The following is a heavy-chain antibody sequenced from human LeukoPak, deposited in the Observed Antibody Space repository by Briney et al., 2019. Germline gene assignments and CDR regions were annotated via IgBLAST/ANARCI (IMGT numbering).Heavy chain of an antibody. CDR2: ISSGRSYI. V-gene: IGHV3-21*01. J-gene: IGHJ4*02. D-gene: IGHD6-13*01. Sequence: GGSLTLSCTASGFTFSTYTMNWLRQAPGKGVEWVSSISSGRSYISYADSVKGRFTISRDNAKNSLNLQMNSLRAEDTAVYYCARAGSSRRNYYFDYWGQGTLVTVSS. CDR3: ARAGSSRRNYYFDY. CDR1: GFTFSTYT.